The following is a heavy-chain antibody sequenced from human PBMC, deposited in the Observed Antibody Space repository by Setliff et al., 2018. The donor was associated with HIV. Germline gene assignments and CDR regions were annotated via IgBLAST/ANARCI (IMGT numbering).Heavy chain of an antibody. J-gene: IGHJ4*02. CDR3: AKLGYYGSGSYGAGY. CDR1: GFTFSNYG. V-gene: IGHV3-33*05. Sequence: LRLSCAASGFTFSNYGMHWVRQAPGKGLEWVAVISFDGSHKYYADSVKGRFTISRDDSKDTLYLQMNSLRVDDTAVYYCAKLGYYGSGSYGAGYWGQGTLVTVSS. D-gene: IGHD3-10*01. CDR2: ISFDGSHK.